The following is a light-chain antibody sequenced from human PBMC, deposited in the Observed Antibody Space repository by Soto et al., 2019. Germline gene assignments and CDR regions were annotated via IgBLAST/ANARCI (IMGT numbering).Light chain of an antibody. J-gene: IGKJ4*01. CDR3: QQYGTSSLT. CDR1: ESVSSNY. CDR2: GAS. V-gene: IGKV3-20*01. Sequence: EIVLTQSPGTLSLSPGERATLFCRASESVSSNYLAWYQQKPGQAPRLLIYGASSRATGIPDRFSGSGSGTDFTLTIRRLEHEDFEVYYCQQYGTSSLTFGGGAKVEIK.